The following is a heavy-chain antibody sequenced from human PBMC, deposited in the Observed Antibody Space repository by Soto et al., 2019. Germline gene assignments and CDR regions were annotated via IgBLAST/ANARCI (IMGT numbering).Heavy chain of an antibody. D-gene: IGHD4-17*01. Sequence: QITLKESGPTLVKPTQTLTLTCTFSGFSLTTRGVGVGWIRQPPGKPLEWLALIYWDDDTRYSPSLKSRLAITKDTSKNQVVLTMSNIDPADTGTYFCAHRTTTVTWWFDPWGRGTLVTVSS. J-gene: IGHJ5*02. CDR3: AHRTTTVTWWFDP. V-gene: IGHV2-5*02. CDR2: IYWDDDT. CDR1: GFSLTTRGVG.